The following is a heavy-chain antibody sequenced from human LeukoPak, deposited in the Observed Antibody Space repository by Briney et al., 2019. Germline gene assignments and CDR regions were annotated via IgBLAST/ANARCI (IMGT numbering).Heavy chain of an antibody. D-gene: IGHD4-17*01. J-gene: IGHJ3*02. CDR2: LYSGGSA. CDR3: ARTTEESGRYDAFDI. Sequence: PGGSLRLSCAASGFTVSSNYMSWVRQASEKGLEWVSILYSGGSAYYADSVKGRFTISRDNSKNTLYLQMNSLRVEDTAVYYCARTTEESGRYDAFDIWGQGTLVSVSS. CDR1: GFTVSSNY. V-gene: IGHV3-53*01.